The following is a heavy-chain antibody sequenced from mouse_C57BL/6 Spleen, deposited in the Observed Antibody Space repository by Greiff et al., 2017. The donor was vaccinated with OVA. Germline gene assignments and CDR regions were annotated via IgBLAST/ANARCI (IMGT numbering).Heavy chain of an antibody. CDR2: ISSGSSTI. CDR3: ARLAAHWYFDV. CDR1: GFTFSDYG. J-gene: IGHJ1*03. Sequence: EVKLVESGGGLVKPGGSLKLSCAASGFTFSDYGMHWVRQAPEKGLEWVAYISSGSSTIYYADTVKGRFTISRDNAKNTLFLQMTSLRSEDTAMYYCARLAAHWYFDVWGTGTTVTVSS. V-gene: IGHV5-17*01.